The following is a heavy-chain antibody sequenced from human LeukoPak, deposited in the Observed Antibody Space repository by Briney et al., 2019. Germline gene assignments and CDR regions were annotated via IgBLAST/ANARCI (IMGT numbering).Heavy chain of an antibody. CDR3: ARDNYDTFPWYFDY. Sequence: SEKVSCKASGGTFSSYAISWVRQAPGQGLEWMGGIIPIFGTTNYAQKCQGRVTITADESTSTAYMELSSLRSEDTAVYYCARDNYDTFPWYFDYWGQGTLVTVSS. D-gene: IGHD3-22*01. CDR2: IIPIFGTT. J-gene: IGHJ4*02. CDR1: GGTFSSYA. V-gene: IGHV1-69*13.